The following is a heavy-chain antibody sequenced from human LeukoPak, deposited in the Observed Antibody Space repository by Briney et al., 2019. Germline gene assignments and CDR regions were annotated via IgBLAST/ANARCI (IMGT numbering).Heavy chain of an antibody. CDR2: IIPIFGTA. J-gene: IGHJ6*02. D-gene: IGHD3-10*01. Sequence: PVKVSCKASGGTFSSYAVSWVRQAPGQGLEWMGGIIPIFGTANYAQKFQGRVTITADESTSTAYMELSSLRSEDTAVYYCARVALWFGAATRDYYYGMDVWGQGTTVTVSS. CDR1: GGTFSSYA. V-gene: IGHV1-69*13. CDR3: ARVALWFGAATRDYYYGMDV.